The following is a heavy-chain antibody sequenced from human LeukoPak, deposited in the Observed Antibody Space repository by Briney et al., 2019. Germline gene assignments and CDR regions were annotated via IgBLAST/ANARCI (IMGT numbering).Heavy chain of an antibody. V-gene: IGHV1-2*02. J-gene: IGHJ4*02. Sequence: ASVKVSCKASGYTFTGYYMHWVRQAPGQGLEWMGWINPNSGGTNYAQKFQGRVTMTRDTSISTAYMELSRLRSDDTAVYYCTHYYDSSGAFDYWGQGTLVTVSS. CDR2: INPNSGGT. CDR3: THYYDSSGAFDY. D-gene: IGHD3-22*01. CDR1: GYTFTGYY.